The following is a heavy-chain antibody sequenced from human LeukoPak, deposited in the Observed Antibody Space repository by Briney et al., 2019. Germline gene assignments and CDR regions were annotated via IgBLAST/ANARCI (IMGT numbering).Heavy chain of an antibody. J-gene: IGHJ3*02. D-gene: IGHD6-13*01. Sequence: PGGSLRLSCAASGFTFSSYSMNWVRQAPGKGLEWVSSISSSSSYIYYADSVKGRFTISRDNAKNSLYLQMNSLRAEDTAVYYCAKANIAAAGASTVAFDIWGQGTMVTVSS. CDR2: ISSSSSYI. CDR1: GFTFSSYS. CDR3: AKANIAAAGASTVAFDI. V-gene: IGHV3-21*01.